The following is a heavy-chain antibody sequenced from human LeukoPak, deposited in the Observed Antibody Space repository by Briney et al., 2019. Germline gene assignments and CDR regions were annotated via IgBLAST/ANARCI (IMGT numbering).Heavy chain of an antibody. CDR1: GYTFTGYY. CDR3: ARALPTIAAAGNAFDI. J-gene: IGHJ3*02. CDR2: INPHTGGT. V-gene: IGHV1-2*02. D-gene: IGHD6-13*01. Sequence: VSVNVSCKASGYTFTGYYMHWVRQAPGQGLAWMGWINPHTGGTIYAQKFQGRVAVTRDTSISTAYMDLSRLRSDDTAVYYCARALPTIAAAGNAFDIWGQGTMVTVSS.